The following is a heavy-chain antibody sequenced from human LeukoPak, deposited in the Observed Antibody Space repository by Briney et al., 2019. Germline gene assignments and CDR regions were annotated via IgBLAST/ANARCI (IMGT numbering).Heavy chain of an antibody. CDR3: ARGDRGSGRTNWFDP. V-gene: IGHV1-8*01. Sequence: ASVKVSCKASGYTFTSYDINWVRQATGQGLERMGWMNPNSGNTGYAQKFQGRVTMTRNTSISTAYMELSSLRSEDTAVYYCARGDRGSGRTNWFDPWGQGTLVTVSS. J-gene: IGHJ5*01. D-gene: IGHD3-10*01. CDR2: MNPNSGNT. CDR1: GYTFTSYD.